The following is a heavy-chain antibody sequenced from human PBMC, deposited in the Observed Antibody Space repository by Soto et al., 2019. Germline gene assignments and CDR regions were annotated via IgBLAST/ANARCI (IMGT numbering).Heavy chain of an antibody. V-gene: IGHV4-39*01. CDR1: GGSISSSSYY. Sequence: SETLSLTCTVSGGSISSSSYYWGWIRQPPGKGLEWIGSIYYSGSTYYNPSLKSRVTISVDTSKNQFSLKLSSVTAADTAVYYCAKHILGRDQGYARMLLTPGMDVWGQGTTVTVSS. D-gene: IGHD2-8*01. CDR2: IYYSGST. CDR3: AKHILGRDQGYARMLLTPGMDV. J-gene: IGHJ6*02.